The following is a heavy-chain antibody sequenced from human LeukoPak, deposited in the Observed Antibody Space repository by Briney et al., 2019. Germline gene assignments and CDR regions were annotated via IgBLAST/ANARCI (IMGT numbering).Heavy chain of an antibody. Sequence: VASVKVSCKASGYTFTSYGISWVRQAPGRGLEWMGWISAYNGNTNYAQKLQGRVTMTTDTSTSTAYMELRSLRSDDTAVYYCARGRTMVRGVRGRFYFDYWGQGTLVTVSS. CDR2: ISAYNGNT. J-gene: IGHJ4*02. CDR1: GYTFTSYG. V-gene: IGHV1-18*01. CDR3: ARGRTMVRGVRGRFYFDY. D-gene: IGHD3-10*01.